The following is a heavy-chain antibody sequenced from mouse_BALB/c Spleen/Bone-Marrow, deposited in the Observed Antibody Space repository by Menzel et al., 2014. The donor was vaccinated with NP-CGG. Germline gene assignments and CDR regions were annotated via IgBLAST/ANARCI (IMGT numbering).Heavy chain of an antibody. J-gene: IGHJ4*01. CDR3: TRSGWECSLEY. V-gene: IGHV5-9-1*01. Sequence: EVKLVESGGGLVKPGGSLKLSCAASGFTFSSYAMSWVRQTPEKRLEWVATISSGGTYTYFPDSAKGRFTISRDNAKNTLYLQMSSLRSEDTAMFYCTRSGWECSLEYWGQGTSVTVSS. CDR1: GFTFSSYA. CDR2: ISSGGTYT. D-gene: IGHD1-1*02.